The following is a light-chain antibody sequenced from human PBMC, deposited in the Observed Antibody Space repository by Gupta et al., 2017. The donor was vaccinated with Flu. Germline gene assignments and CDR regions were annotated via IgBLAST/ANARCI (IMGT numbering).Light chain of an antibody. Sequence: IQMTQSPSSLSASVGDRVTITCRASQSISSYLNWYQQKPGKAPKLLIYAASSLQSGVPSRFSGSGSGTDFTLTISSLQPEDFATYYCQQGYSTRTFGQGTKVEIK. CDR1: QSISSY. CDR2: AAS. CDR3: QQGYSTRT. J-gene: IGKJ1*01. V-gene: IGKV1-39*01.